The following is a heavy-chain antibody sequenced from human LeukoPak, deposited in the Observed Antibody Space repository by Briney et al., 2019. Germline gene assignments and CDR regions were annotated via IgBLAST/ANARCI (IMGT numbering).Heavy chain of an antibody. CDR1: GFTFSSYS. CDR2: ISSSGSYI. D-gene: IGHD6-19*01. CDR3: ARAFGIAVAGQPPPY. V-gene: IGHV3-21*01. Sequence: PGGSLRLSCAASGFTFSSYSMNWVRQAPGKGLEWVSSISSSGSYIYYADSVKGRFTISRDNAKNSLYLQMNCLRAEDTALYYCARAFGIAVAGQPPPYWGQGTLVTVSS. J-gene: IGHJ4*02.